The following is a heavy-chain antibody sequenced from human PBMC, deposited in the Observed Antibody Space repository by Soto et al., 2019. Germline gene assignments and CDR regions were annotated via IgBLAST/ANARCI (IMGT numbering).Heavy chain of an antibody. CDR2: ISYDGTNK. J-gene: IGHJ4*02. Sequence: QVQLVESGGGVVQPGRSLRLSCAASGFTFRRYAMDWVRQAPGKGLEWVAVISYDGTNKYYADSVKGRFTVSRDNYKNTMSLQMNSLRAEDTAVYYCARGESNSWSDYWGQGTLVTVSS. D-gene: IGHD6-13*01. CDR3: ARGESNSWSDY. V-gene: IGHV3-30*01. CDR1: GFTFRRYA.